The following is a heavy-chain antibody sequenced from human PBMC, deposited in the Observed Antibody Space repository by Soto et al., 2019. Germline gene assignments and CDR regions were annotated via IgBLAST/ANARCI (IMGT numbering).Heavy chain of an antibody. D-gene: IGHD3-16*01. J-gene: IGHJ6*04. CDR3: PRQGSNGAYVYHAMDV. Sequence: ESLKISCTRPVYRFASYWICWVLHMPLKGLEWSGRIYPGDSDTTYNPYFKGQFTMSADKSISTAYLQWSSLKASDSATYYCPRQGSNGAYVYHAMDVWAKATTVTTSS. V-gene: IGHV5-51*01. CDR2: IYPGDSDT. CDR1: VYRFASYW.